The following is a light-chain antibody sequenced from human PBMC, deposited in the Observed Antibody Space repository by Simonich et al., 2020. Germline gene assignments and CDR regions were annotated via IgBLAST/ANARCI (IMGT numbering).Light chain of an antibody. CDR3: QSADSSGTYEV. V-gene: IGLV3-25*03. J-gene: IGLJ3*02. CDR2: KDS. CDR1: ALPKQY. Sequence: SYELTQPPSVSVSPGQTARITCSGDALPKQYAYWYQQKPGQAPVLGIYKDSERPSGIPERFAGTSSGTTVTLAISGVQAEDEAAYYCQSADSSGTYEVFGGGTKLTVL.